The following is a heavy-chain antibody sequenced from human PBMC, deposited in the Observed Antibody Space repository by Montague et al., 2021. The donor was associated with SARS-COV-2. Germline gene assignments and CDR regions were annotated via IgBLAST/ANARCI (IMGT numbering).Heavy chain of an antibody. D-gene: IGHD2-2*01. CDR3: ARDREYCSSANCYDIYYGMDV. CDR2: ISSSGSII. CDR1: GFTFTHYE. V-gene: IGHV3-48*03. Sequence: SLRLSCAASGFTFTHYEMNWVRQAPGKGLEWVSYISSSGSIIYYADSVKGRFTISRDVAKNSLYLQMSSLRAEDTAVYYCARDREYCSSANCYDIYYGMDVWGPGTTVTVSS. J-gene: IGHJ6*02.